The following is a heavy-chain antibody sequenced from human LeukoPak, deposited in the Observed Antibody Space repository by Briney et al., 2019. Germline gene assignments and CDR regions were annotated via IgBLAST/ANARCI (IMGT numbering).Heavy chain of an antibody. D-gene: IGHD3-9*01. CDR1: GDSISSISYY. Sequence: PSETLSLTCTVSGDSISSISYYWGWIRQPPGKGLEWIGSMYYSGTTHYNPSLKSRVSISVDTSKNQFSLKLTSVTAADTAVYYCARLSLRYFDWLFGRGAFDIWGQGTMVTVSS. CDR3: ARLSLRYFDWLFGRGAFDI. CDR2: MYYSGTT. J-gene: IGHJ3*02. V-gene: IGHV4-39*01.